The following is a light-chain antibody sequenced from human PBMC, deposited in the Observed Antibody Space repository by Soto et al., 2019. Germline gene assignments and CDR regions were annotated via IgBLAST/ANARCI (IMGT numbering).Light chain of an antibody. CDR1: QGIRND. V-gene: IGKV1-6*01. CDR2: AAS. J-gene: IGKJ2*01. CDR3: LQDYYYPYT. Sequence: AIQMTQSPSSLSASVGDRVTITCRASQGIRNDVAWYQQKPRKPPKLLIYAASNLQSGVSSRFSGSGSGTDFTLTISSLQPEDFATYYCLQDYYYPYTFGQGTKLEIK.